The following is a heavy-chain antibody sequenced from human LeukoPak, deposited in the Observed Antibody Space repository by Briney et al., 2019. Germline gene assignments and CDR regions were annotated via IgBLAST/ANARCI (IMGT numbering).Heavy chain of an antibody. Sequence: PGGSLRLSCAASGFTVSSNYMSWVRQAPGKGLEWVSAISGSGGSTYYADSVKGRFTISRDNSKNTLYLQMNSLRAEDTAVYYCAKGGLRHYDFWSGSNKWGYYFDYWGQGTLVTVSS. J-gene: IGHJ4*02. CDR3: AKGGLRHYDFWSGSNKWGYYFDY. V-gene: IGHV3-23*01. D-gene: IGHD3-3*01. CDR2: ISGSGGST. CDR1: GFTVSSNY.